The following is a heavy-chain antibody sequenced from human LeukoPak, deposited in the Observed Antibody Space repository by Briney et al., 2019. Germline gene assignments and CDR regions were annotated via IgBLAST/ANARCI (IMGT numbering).Heavy chain of an antibody. J-gene: IGHJ2*01. CDR2: IYTSGST. CDR3: ARVTVAGPVEYFDL. Sequence: PTETLSLTCTVHGGSISSDYGRWSRQPGGKGVGWIGRIYTSGSTNYTPSLKSRLPMSVDTSKNQFSLKLRSVTAADTAVYYCARVTVAGPVEYFDLWGRGTLVTVSS. CDR1: GGSISSDY. D-gene: IGHD6-19*01. V-gene: IGHV4-59*10.